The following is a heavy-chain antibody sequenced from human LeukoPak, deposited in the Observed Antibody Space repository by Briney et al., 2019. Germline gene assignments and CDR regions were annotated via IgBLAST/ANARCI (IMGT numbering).Heavy chain of an antibody. D-gene: IGHD3-22*01. CDR2: IYTSGTT. V-gene: IGHV4-38-2*02. CDR3: ARDADYYDSSGANAFDI. CDR1: GYSISSGYY. J-gene: IGHJ3*02. Sequence: SETLSLTCTVSGYSISSGYYWGWIRQPAGKGLEWIGRIYTSGTTNYNPSLKSRVTISVDTSKNQFSLKLSSVTAADTAVYYCARDADYYDSSGANAFDIWGQGTMVTVSS.